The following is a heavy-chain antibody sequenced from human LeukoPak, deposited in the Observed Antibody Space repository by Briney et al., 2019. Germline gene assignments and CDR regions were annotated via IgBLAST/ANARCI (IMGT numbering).Heavy chain of an antibody. CDR3: ARAGGDYYDIHGNNWFDP. V-gene: IGHV4-31*03. CDR2: IYDRGSP. CDR1: RGSISSGGYY. Sequence: SQTLSLTCTVSRGSISSGGYYWSWIRQHPGKGLEWIGYIYDRGSPYYNPSLKNRLTISLDTSKNQFSLNLSSVTAADTAVYYCARAGGDYYDIHGNNWFDPWGQGTLVTVSS. J-gene: IGHJ5*02. D-gene: IGHD3-22*01.